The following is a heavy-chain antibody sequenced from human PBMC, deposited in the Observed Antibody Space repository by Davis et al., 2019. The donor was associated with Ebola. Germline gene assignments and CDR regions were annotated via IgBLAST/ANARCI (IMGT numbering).Heavy chain of an antibody. CDR1: GFTFRNYA. CDR3: GRAVPGREDFDY. CDR2: ISHDERET. D-gene: IGHD6-19*01. J-gene: IGHJ4*02. V-gene: IGHV3-30*03. Sequence: PGGSLRLSCAASGFTFRNYAMHWVRQAPGKGLEWVAVISHDERETFYADSVKGRFTISRDNSNNTLFLQMNNLRGEDTALYYCGRAVPGREDFDYWGQGTLVTVSS.